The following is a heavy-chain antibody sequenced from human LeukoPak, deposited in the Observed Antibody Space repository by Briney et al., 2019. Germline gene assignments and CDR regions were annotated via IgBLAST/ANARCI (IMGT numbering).Heavy chain of an antibody. V-gene: IGHV1-69*02. D-gene: IGHD6-6*01. CDR3: ARGISSSSFDY. CDR2: IIPILGIA. CDR1: GGTFSSYT. Sequence: SVKVSCKASGGTFSSYTISWVRQAPGQGLEWMGRIIPILGIANYAQKFQGRVTIAADKSTSTAYMELSSLRSEDTAVYYCARGISSSSFDYWGQGTLVTVSS. J-gene: IGHJ4*02.